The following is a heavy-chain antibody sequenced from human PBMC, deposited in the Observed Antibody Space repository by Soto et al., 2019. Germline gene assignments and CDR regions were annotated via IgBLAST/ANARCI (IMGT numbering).Heavy chain of an antibody. D-gene: IGHD3-22*01. CDR2: IKQDGSEK. Sequence: GGSLRLSCAASGFTFSSYWMSWVRQAPGKGLEWVANIKQDGSEKWYVDSVKGRFTISRDNAKNSLYLQMNSLRAEDSAVYYCARGDFYDSSGPFSDAFDIWGQGTMVTVSS. V-gene: IGHV3-7*04. J-gene: IGHJ3*02. CDR1: GFTFSSYW. CDR3: ARGDFYDSSGPFSDAFDI.